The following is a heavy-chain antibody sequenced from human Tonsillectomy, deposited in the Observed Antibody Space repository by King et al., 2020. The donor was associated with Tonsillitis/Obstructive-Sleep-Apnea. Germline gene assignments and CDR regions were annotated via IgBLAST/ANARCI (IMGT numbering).Heavy chain of an antibody. CDR2: INHNGST. J-gene: IGHJ4*02. D-gene: IGHD3-3*01. Sequence: VQLQQGGAGLLKPSETLSLTCAVYGGSFSGYYWSWIRQPPGKGLEWVGEINHNGSTNYNPSLKSRVTISVDTSKNQFSLKLSSVTVADTAVYYCARGDSYYDFWSGYYGGSVWGQGTLVTVSS. CDR1: GGSFSGYY. CDR3: ARGDSYYDFWSGYYGGSV. V-gene: IGHV4-34*01.